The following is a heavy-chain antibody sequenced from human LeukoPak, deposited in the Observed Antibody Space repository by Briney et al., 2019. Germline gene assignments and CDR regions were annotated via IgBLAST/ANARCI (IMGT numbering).Heavy chain of an antibody. Sequence: PGGSLRLSCAASGFTFSYYAMTWVRQAPGKGLEWVSALYGSGGVTFYADSVKGRFTISRDNAKNSLYLQMNSLRAEDTAVYYCASEVNYYGSGSYYTVFDYWGQGTLVTVSS. J-gene: IGHJ4*02. V-gene: IGHV3-23*01. CDR1: GFTFSYYA. CDR3: ASEVNYYGSGSYYTVFDY. D-gene: IGHD3-10*01. CDR2: LYGSGGVT.